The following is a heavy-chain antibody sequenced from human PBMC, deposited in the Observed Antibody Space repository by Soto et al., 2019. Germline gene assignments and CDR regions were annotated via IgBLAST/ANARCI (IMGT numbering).Heavy chain of an antibody. CDR1: GGYISSGNYY. Sequence: SETLSVTCTVSGGYISSGNYYWSWIRQPPGKGLEWIGFMSYSGSTSYNASLKSRVTISVDTSKSQFSLNLSFVTAADTAVYYCATMGTPATGLYYFDNWGQGTLVTVSS. CDR2: MSYSGST. V-gene: IGHV4-30-4*01. CDR3: ATMGTPATGLYYFDN. J-gene: IGHJ4*02. D-gene: IGHD1-7*01.